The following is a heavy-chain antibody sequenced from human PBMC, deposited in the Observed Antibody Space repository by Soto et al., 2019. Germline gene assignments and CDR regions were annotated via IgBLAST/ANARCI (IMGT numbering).Heavy chain of an antibody. CDR1: GGSFIGYY. Sequence: SETLSLTCAVYGGSFIGYYWSWIRQPPWKGLEWIGEINHSGSTNYNPSLKSRVTISVDTSKNQFSLKLSSVTAADTAVYYCARVGTTVTTLTPRPSGKFDPWGQGTLVTVSS. CDR2: INHSGST. D-gene: IGHD4-4*01. V-gene: IGHV4-34*01. CDR3: ARVGTTVTTLTPRPSGKFDP. J-gene: IGHJ5*02.